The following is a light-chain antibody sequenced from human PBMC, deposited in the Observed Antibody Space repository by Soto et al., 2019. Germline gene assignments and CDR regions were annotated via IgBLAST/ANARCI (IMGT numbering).Light chain of an antibody. J-gene: IGKJ4*01. CDR2: SAS. CDR3: QERNRWPRGT. CDR1: QSISHF. V-gene: IGKV3-11*01. Sequence: EIVLTQSPATLSLSPGERATLSCRASQSISHFLAWYQQKPGQAPRPLIYSASDRAPGIPARFSGRGSGTYFTLTISSLETEDFSVYYCQERNRWPRGTFGGGTKVDI.